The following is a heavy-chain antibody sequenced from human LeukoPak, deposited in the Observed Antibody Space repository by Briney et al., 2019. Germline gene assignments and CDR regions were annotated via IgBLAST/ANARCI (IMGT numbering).Heavy chain of an antibody. CDR1: GCSISSYY. V-gene: IGHV4-4*09. J-gene: IGHJ6*03. CDR3: ARTRYSSSPGYYYYMDV. CDR2: IYTSGST. D-gene: IGHD6-6*01. Sequence: SETLSLTCTVSGCSISSYYWSWIRQPPGKGLEWIGYIYTSGSTNYNPSLKSRVTISVDTSKNQFSLKLSSVTAADTAVYYCARTRYSSSPGYYYYMDVWGKGTTVTVSS.